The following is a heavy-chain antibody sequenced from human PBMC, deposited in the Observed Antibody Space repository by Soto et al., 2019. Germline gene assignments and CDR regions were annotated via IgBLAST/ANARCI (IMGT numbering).Heavy chain of an antibody. CDR3: ASYDYGGNRRFDY. V-gene: IGHV4-30-4*01. J-gene: IGHJ4*02. D-gene: IGHD4-17*01. CDR2: IYHSGTP. Sequence: QVQLQESGPGLVKPSEALSLTCTVSGGSINSGDYYWTWIRQPPGKGLEWIGYIYHSGTPYYNPSLKSRVXRSSDXXKTQCSLKLNSVTAADTAVYYCASYDYGGNRRFDYWGQGTLVTVSS. CDR1: GGSINSGDYY.